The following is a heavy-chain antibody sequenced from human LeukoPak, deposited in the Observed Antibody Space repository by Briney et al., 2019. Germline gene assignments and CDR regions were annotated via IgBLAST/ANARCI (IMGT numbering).Heavy chain of an antibody. Sequence: GGSLRLSCAASGFTVSSNYMSWVRQAPGKGLEWVALISKGGTRDWYATSVRGRFTISRDNSKNTVYLHMNSLRPEDTALYYCVRDAGTIPEVVNAHFDYWGQGTLVTVSS. D-gene: IGHD1-14*01. J-gene: IGHJ4*02. CDR2: ISKGGTR. CDR3: VRDAGTIPEVVNAHFDY. CDR1: GFTVSSNY. V-gene: IGHV3-66*02.